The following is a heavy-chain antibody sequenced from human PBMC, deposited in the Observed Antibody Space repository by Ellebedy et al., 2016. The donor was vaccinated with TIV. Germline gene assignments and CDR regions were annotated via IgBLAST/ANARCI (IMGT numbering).Heavy chain of an antibody. CDR1: GFSFRSYW. V-gene: IGHV3-7*03. Sequence: GESLKISCVGSGFSFRSYWMSWVRQAPGKGLEWVANMRQDGNDKYYVDSVKGRFTISRDNAKNSLYLQMNSLRVDDTAVYYCASDGSYGDYRSPAHALTFWGQGTLVTVSS. J-gene: IGHJ3*01. CDR3: ASDGSYGDYRSPAHALTF. D-gene: IGHD4-17*01. CDR2: MRQDGNDK.